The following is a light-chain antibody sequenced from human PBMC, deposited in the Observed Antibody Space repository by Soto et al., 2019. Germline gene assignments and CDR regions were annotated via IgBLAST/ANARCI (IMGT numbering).Light chain of an antibody. CDR3: GTWDSSLSAGV. J-gene: IGLJ1*01. V-gene: IGLV1-51*01. Sequence: QSVLTQPPSISATPGQKVTISCSGSSSNIDNNYVSWYQQDPGTAPKLLIYDNDERPSGIPDRFSGSKSGTSATLGITGLQTGDEADYYCGTWDSSLSAGVFGTGTKLTVL. CDR2: DND. CDR1: SSNIDNNY.